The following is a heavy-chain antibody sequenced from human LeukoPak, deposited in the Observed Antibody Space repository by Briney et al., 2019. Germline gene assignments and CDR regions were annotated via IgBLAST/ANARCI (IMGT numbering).Heavy chain of an antibody. J-gene: IGHJ4*02. V-gene: IGHV3-15*01. Sequence: ETLSLTCGVSGGSISSTNWWTWVRQPPGKGLEWVGRIRSKSDGGSTDYAGPVKGRFTISRDDSQNTLFLQMNSLKSGDTAVYYCATHLHYYGSGTLWVFDSWGQGTLVTVSS. CDR2: IRSKSDGGST. CDR1: GGSISSTNW. D-gene: IGHD3-10*01. CDR3: ATHLHYYGSGTLWVFDS.